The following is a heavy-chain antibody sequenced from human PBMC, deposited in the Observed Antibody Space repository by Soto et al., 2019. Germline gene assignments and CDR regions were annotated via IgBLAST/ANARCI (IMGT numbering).Heavy chain of an antibody. CDR1: GFTFSSYA. D-gene: IGHD3-22*01. Sequence: GGSLRLSCAASGFTFSSYAMSWVRQAPGKGLEWVSAISGSGGSTYYADSVKGRFTISRDNSKNTLYLQMNSLRAEDTAVYYCASPTQGSGCYPETYYYYYGMDVWGQGTTVTVSS. CDR3: ASPTQGSGCYPETYYYYYGMDV. CDR2: ISGSGGST. V-gene: IGHV3-23*01. J-gene: IGHJ6*02.